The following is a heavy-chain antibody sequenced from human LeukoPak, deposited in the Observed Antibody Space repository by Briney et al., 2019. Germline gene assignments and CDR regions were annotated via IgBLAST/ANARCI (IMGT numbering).Heavy chain of an antibody. D-gene: IGHD1-26*01. J-gene: IGHJ4*02. CDR3: ANLGIVGATPTFDY. V-gene: IGHV3-23*01. Sequence: PGGSLRLSCAASGFTFSSYAMSWFRQAPGKGLEWVSAISGSGGSTYYADSVKGRFTISRDNSKNTLYLQINSLRAEDTAVYYCANLGIVGATPTFDYWGQGTLVTVSS. CDR1: GFTFSSYA. CDR2: ISGSGGST.